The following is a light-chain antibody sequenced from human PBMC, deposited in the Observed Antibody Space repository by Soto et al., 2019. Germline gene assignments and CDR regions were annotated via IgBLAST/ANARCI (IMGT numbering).Light chain of an antibody. V-gene: IGLV2-14*01. Sequence: QSVLTQPASVSGSPGQSITISCTGTSSDIGGYNYVSWYQQHPGKVPKLMIYDVSNRPSGVSDRFSGSKSGNTASLTISGLQAEDEADYYCSSYTRSSTHVFGTGTKVT. CDR2: DVS. J-gene: IGLJ1*01. CDR3: SSYTRSSTHV. CDR1: SSDIGGYNY.